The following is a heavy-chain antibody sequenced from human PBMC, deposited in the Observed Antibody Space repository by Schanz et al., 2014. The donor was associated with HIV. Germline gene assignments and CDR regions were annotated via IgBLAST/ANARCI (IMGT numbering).Heavy chain of an antibody. Sequence: QVQLVESGGGVVQPGRSLRLSCAASGFTFRSYAMHWVRQVPGKGLEWVSGITWTGKNAYYADFVKGRFTISRDSAKNSLYLQMSSLRAEDTAVYYCARGLPTPAAFDIWGQGTMVTVSS. D-gene: IGHD3-16*01. CDR3: ARGLPTPAAFDI. CDR1: GFTFRSYA. J-gene: IGHJ3*02. CDR2: ITWTGKNA. V-gene: IGHV3-33*05.